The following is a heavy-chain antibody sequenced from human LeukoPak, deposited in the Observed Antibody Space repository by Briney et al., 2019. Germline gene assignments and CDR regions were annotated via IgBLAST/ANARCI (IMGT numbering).Heavy chain of an antibody. Sequence: GGSLRLSCAASGFTFSSYEMNWVRQAPGKGLEWVSYISSSGSTKYYADSVKGRFTISRDNSKNTLYLQMNSLRAEDTAVYYCTKGGGTGYSSSWYSHWGQGTLVTVSS. J-gene: IGHJ4*02. CDR2: ISSSGSTK. CDR1: GFTFSSYE. CDR3: TKGGGTGYSSSWYSH. V-gene: IGHV3-48*03. D-gene: IGHD6-13*01.